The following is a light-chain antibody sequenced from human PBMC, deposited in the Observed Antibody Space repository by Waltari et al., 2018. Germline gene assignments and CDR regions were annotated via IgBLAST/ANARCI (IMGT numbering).Light chain of an antibody. J-gene: IGLJ3*02. CDR1: SSNIESNY. CDR3: AAWYDSLSGPV. CDR2: TNN. V-gene: IGLV1-47*01. Sequence: QSVLTQPPSVSGTPGQRVTISCSGSSSNIESNYVYWYQQLPGTAPKLLIYTNNQRPSGVPDRFSGSKSGTSASLAISGLRSEDEADYYCAAWYDSLSGPVFGGGTKLTVL.